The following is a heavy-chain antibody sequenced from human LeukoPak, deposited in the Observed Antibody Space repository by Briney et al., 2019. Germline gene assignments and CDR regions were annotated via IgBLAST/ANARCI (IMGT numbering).Heavy chain of an antibody. V-gene: IGHV3-23*01. CDR3: AIMHGYYDGSGYWVQ. Sequence: PGGSLRLSCAASGFTFSTYSMNWVRQAPGKGLEWVSFITPSADRTSYADSVEGRFTISRDNPRNTLYMQMNSLRDEDTALYYCAIMHGYYDGSGYWVQWGQGTLVTVSS. CDR2: ITPSADRT. J-gene: IGHJ1*01. CDR1: GFTFSTYS. D-gene: IGHD3-22*01.